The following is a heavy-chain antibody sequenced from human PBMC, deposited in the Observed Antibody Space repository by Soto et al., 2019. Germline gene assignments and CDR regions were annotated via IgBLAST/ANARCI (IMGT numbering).Heavy chain of an antibody. J-gene: IGHJ1*01. V-gene: IGHV3-64*01. CDR3: ARGYHGAVMWRGCD. D-gene: IGHD3-16*01. CDR2: ISSNGGST. CDR1: GFTFSSYA. Sequence: EVQLVESGGGLVQPGGSLRLSCAASGFTFSSYAMHWVRQAPGKGLEYVSAISSNGGSTYYANSVKGRFTISRDNSKKTRYLQMGGAREVEISVYNSARGYHGAVMWRGCDWG.